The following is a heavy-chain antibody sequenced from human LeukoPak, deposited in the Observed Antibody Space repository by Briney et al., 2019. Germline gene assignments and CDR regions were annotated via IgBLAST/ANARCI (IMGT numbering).Heavy chain of an antibody. CDR1: GGTFSRYT. V-gene: IGHV1-69*04. CDR2: IIPILGIA. J-gene: IGHJ4*02. D-gene: IGHD2-15*01. CDR3: ARDQCSGGSCYSAFDY. Sequence: ASVKVSCKASGGTFSRYTISWVRQAPGQGLEWMGRIIPILGIANYAQKFQGRVTITADKSTSTAYMELSSLRSEDTAVYYCARDQCSGGSCYSAFDYWGQGTLFTVSS.